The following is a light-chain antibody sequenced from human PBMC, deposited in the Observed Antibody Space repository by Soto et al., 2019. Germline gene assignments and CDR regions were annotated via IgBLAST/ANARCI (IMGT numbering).Light chain of an antibody. V-gene: IGKV1-39*01. J-gene: IGKJ2*01. CDR1: QTITTY. Sequence: DIQMTQSPSSLSASVGDRVTITCRASQTITTYLNWYQHKPGKAPKLLIYAAISLQSGVPSRLSGSGSGRDFTLTISSLQPEDFATYYCQQTYSTPHTFG. CDR3: QQTYSTPHT. CDR2: AAI.